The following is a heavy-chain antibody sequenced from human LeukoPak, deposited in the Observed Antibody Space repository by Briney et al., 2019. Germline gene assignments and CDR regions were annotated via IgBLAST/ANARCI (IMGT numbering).Heavy chain of an antibody. CDR1: GFTFSSYA. CDR2: ISYDGSNK. CDR3: ARVGSYSFDY. Sequence: GRSLRLSCAASGFTFSSYAMHWVRQAPGKGLEWVAVISYDGSNKYYADSVKGRFTISRDNSKNTLYLQMNSLRAEDTAAYYCARVGSYSFDYWGQGTLVTVSS. D-gene: IGHD1-26*01. V-gene: IGHV3-30-3*01. J-gene: IGHJ4*02.